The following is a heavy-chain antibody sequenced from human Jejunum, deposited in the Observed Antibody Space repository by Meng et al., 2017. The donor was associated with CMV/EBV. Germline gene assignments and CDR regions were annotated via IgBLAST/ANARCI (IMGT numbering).Heavy chain of an antibody. J-gene: IGHJ4*02. D-gene: IGHD2-8*01. Sequence: GLSVSANYMSWGRQAPGKGLVWVAGLYTFGTTSYADSVKGRFTFSRDSSKNTLYLQMDSLRAEDTAVYYCAREKFCTPACSSVFDHWGQGTLVTVSS. CDR1: GLSVSANY. CDR3: AREKFCTPACSSVFDH. CDR2: LYTFGTT. V-gene: IGHV3-53*01.